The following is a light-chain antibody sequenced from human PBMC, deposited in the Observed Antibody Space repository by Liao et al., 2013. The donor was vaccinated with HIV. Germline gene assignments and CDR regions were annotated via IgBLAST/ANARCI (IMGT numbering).Light chain of an antibody. CDR1: NLGDKY. CDR2: QDT. CDR3: QAWDSSSYV. Sequence: SYELTQAPSVSVSPGQTASITCSGDNLGDKYVCWYQQKPGQSPILVIYQDTKRPSGIPERFSGSNSGNTATLTISGTQAMDEADYYCQAWDSSSYVFGAGTKVTVL. V-gene: IGLV3-1*01. J-gene: IGLJ1*01.